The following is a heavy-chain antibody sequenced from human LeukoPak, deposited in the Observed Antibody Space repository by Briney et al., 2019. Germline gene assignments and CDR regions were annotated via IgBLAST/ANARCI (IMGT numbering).Heavy chain of an antibody. D-gene: IGHD3-9*01. Sequence: ASVKVSFKASGYTFTGYYMHWVRQAPGQGLEWMGWINPNSGGTNYAQKFQGRVTMTRDTSISTAYMELSRLRSDDTAVYYCARDNINYDILTGYSNYFDYWGQGTLVTVSS. J-gene: IGHJ4*02. CDR2: INPNSGGT. V-gene: IGHV1-2*02. CDR3: ARDNINYDILTGYSNYFDY. CDR1: GYTFTGYY.